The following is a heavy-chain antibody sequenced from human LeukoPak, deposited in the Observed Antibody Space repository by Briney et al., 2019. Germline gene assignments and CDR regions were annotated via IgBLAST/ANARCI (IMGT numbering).Heavy chain of an antibody. CDR3: IRNFDY. CDR2: ISHSGNT. Sequence: SETLSLTCAVYGGSFSGYWWSWIRQPPGKGLEWIGEISHSGNTNYNPSLKSRVTISVDTSKNHFSLKLSSVTAADTAVYYCIRNFDYWGQGTLVTVSS. J-gene: IGHJ4*02. CDR1: GGSFSGYW. V-gene: IGHV4-34*01.